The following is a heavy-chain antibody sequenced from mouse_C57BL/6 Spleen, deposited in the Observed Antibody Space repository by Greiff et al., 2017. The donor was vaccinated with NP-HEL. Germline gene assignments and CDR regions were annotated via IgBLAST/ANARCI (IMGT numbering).Heavy chain of an antibody. CDR2: ISSGSSTI. CDR1: GFTFSDYG. J-gene: IGHJ1*03. V-gene: IGHV5-17*01. D-gene: IGHD2-4*01. Sequence: EVKLMESGGGLVKPGGSLKLSCAASGFTFSDYGMHWVRQAPEKGLEWVAYISSGSSTIYYADTVKGRFTLSRDNAKNTLFLQLTSLRSEDTAMYYCARVGDYLYWYFDVWGTGTTVTVSS. CDR3: ARVGDYLYWYFDV.